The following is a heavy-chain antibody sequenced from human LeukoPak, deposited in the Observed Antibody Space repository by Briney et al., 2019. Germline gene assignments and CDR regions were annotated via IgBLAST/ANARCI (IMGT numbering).Heavy chain of an antibody. CDR3: ARSPAIAVAGTHFDY. V-gene: IGHV4-34*01. J-gene: IGHJ4*02. CDR2: INHSGST. CDR1: GGSFSGYY. Sequence: PSETLSLTCAVYGGSFSGYYWSWIRQPPGKGLEWIGEINHSGSTNYNPSLKSRVTISVDTSKNQFSLKLSSVTAADTAVYYCARSPAIAVAGTHFDYWGQGTLVTVSS. D-gene: IGHD6-19*01.